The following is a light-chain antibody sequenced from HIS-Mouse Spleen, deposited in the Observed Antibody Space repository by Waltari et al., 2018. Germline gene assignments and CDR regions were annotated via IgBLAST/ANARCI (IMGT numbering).Light chain of an antibody. CDR1: QSVSSSY. Sequence: EIVLTQSPGTLSLSPGERATLSCRASQSVSSSYLAWYQQKPGQAPRLLIYGASSRATGIPDRFSGSGSGTDFTFTIGRLEPEDFAVYYCQQYGSSPPTFGQGTKVEIK. CDR2: GAS. V-gene: IGKV3-20*01. CDR3: QQYGSSPPT. J-gene: IGKJ1*01.